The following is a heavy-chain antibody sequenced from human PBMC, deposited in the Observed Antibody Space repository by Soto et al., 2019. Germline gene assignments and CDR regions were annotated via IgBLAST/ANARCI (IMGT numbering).Heavy chain of an antibody. J-gene: IGHJ5*02. D-gene: IGHD3-3*01. V-gene: IGHV1-69*13. CDR1: GGTFSSYA. CDR2: IIPIFGTA. Sequence: SVKVSCKASGGTFSSYAISWVRQAPGQGLEWMGGIIPIFGTANYAQKFQGRVTITADESTSTAYMELSSLRSEDTAVYYCARDNYYDFWSGYYTGWFDPWGQGTLVTVSS. CDR3: ARDNYYDFWSGYYTGWFDP.